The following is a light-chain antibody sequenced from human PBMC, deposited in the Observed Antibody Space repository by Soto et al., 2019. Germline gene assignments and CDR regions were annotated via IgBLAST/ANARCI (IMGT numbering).Light chain of an antibody. V-gene: IGLV2-11*01. CDR3: CSYAGSYTPVI. J-gene: IGLJ2*01. CDR1: SSDVGGYTY. Sequence: QSALTQPRSVSGSPGQSVTISCTGTSSDVGGYTYVSWYQQHPGKAPKLIIYDVTKRPSGVPDRFSGSKSGNTASLTISGLQAEDEADYSCCSYAGSYTPVIFGGGTKLTVL. CDR2: DVT.